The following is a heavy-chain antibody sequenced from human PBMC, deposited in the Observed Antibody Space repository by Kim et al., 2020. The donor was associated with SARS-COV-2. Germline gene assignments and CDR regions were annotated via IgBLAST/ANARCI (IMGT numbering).Heavy chain of an antibody. CDR2: IYYSGST. CDR3: ARAMGRYYYGSGSYPIDY. V-gene: IGHV4-30-4*01. Sequence: SETLSLTCTVSGGSISSGDYYWSWIRQPPGKGLEWIGYIYYSGSTYYNPSLKSRVTISVDTSKNQFSLKLSSVTAADTAVYYCARAMGRYYYGSGSYPIDYWGQGTLVTVSS. D-gene: IGHD3-10*01. J-gene: IGHJ4*02. CDR1: GGSISSGDYY.